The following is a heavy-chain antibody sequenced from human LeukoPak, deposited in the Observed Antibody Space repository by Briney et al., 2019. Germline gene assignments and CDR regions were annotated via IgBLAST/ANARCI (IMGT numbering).Heavy chain of an antibody. CDR3: ARGGSGYSSSWVIWFDP. V-gene: IGHV1-69*05. D-gene: IGHD6-13*01. CDR2: IIPIFGTA. J-gene: IGHJ5*02. Sequence: GASVKVSCKASGGTFSSYATSWVRQAPGQGLEWMGGIIPIFGTANYAQKFQGRVTITTDESTSTAYMELSSLRSEDTAVYYCARGGSGYSSSWVIWFDPWGQGTLVTVSS. CDR1: GGTFSSYA.